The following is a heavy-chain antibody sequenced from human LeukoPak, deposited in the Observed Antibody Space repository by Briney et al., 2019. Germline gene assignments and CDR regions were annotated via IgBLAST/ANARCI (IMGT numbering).Heavy chain of an antibody. J-gene: IGHJ4*02. V-gene: IGHV4-59*02. CDR2: VYYSGST. CDR3: ARIHRYCSGGACYVLDN. D-gene: IGHD2-15*01. CDR1: GGSVSGYY. Sequence: PSETLSLTCVVSGGSVSGYYWGWIRQPPGRGLEWIGYVYYSGSTNYNPSFKSRITISVDTSRNQFSMQLSSVTAADTAVYYCARIHRYCSGGACYVLDNWGQGTLVAVSS.